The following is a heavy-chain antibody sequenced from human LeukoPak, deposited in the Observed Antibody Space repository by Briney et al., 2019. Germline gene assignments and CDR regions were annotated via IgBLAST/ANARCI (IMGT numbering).Heavy chain of an antibody. Sequence: QAGGSLRLSCAASGFTVSSNYMSWVRQAPGKGLEWVSVIYSGGSTYYADSVKGRFTISRDNSKNTLYLQMNSLRAEDTAVYYCARETKITNYYDAFDIWGQGTMVTVSS. J-gene: IGHJ3*02. CDR1: GFTVSSNY. D-gene: IGHD2-8*01. CDR2: IYSGGST. V-gene: IGHV3-66*01. CDR3: ARETKITNYYDAFDI.